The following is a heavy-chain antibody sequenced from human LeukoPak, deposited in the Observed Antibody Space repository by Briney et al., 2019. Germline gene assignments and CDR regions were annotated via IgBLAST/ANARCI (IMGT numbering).Heavy chain of an antibody. Sequence: GGSLRLSCAASGFTFTSYAMSWVRQAPGEGLEWVSAISGSGGSTYYADSVKGRFTVSRDNSKNMLYLQMNSLRAEDTALYYCARTRTSDYWGQGTLVTVSS. CDR1: GFTFTSYA. J-gene: IGHJ4*02. CDR2: ISGSGGST. V-gene: IGHV3-23*01. D-gene: IGHD1-14*01. CDR3: ARTRTSDY.